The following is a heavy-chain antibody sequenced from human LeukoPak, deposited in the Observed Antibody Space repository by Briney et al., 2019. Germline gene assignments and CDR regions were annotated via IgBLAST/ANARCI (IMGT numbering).Heavy chain of an antibody. D-gene: IGHD3-22*01. CDR3: ARDYDSSRLDY. Sequence: AGGSLRLSCAASGFTFNNYAMHWVRQAPGKGLQWVAVISYDGSNKYYADSVKGRFTISRDNSKNTLYLQMNSLRAEDTAVYYCARDYDSSRLDYWGQGTLVTVSS. CDR2: ISYDGSNK. CDR1: GFTFNNYA. V-gene: IGHV3-30*04. J-gene: IGHJ4*02.